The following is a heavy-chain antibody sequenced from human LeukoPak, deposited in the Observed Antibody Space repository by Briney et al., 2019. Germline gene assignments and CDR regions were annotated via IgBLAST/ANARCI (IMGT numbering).Heavy chain of an antibody. CDR3: ASGRYNWSYGRVDY. V-gene: IGHV4-38-2*02. CDR1: GYSISSGYY. D-gene: IGHD1-7*01. CDR2: IYYSGST. J-gene: IGHJ4*02. Sequence: PSETLSLTCTVSGYSISSGYYWGWIRQPPGKGLEWIGSIYYSGSTYYNPSLKSRVTISVDTSKNQFSLKLSSVTAADTAVYYCASGRYNWSYGRVDYWGQGTLVTVSS.